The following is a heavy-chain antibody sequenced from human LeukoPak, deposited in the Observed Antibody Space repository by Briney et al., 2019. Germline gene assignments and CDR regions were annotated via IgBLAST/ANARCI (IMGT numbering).Heavy chain of an antibody. CDR1: GGSISSSSYY. CDR3: ATTGYSSSYWFDP. J-gene: IGHJ5*02. V-gene: IGHV4-39*01. D-gene: IGHD6-6*01. Sequence: PSETLSLTCTVSGGSISSSSYYWGWIRQPPGKGLEWIGSIYYSGSTYYNPSLKSRVTISVDTSKNQFSLKLSSVTAADTAVYYCATTGYSSSYWFDPWGQGTLVTVSS. CDR2: IYYSGST.